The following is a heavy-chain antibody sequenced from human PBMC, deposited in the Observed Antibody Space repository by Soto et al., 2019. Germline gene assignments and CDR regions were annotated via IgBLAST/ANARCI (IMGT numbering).Heavy chain of an antibody. V-gene: IGHV5-51*01. D-gene: IGHD3-10*01. J-gene: IGHJ3*02. CDR2: IYPGDSDT. CDR1: VYSFTSYW. Sequence: GESLKISCKGSVYSFTSYWIGWVRQMPGKGLEWMGIIYPGDSDTRYSPSFQGQVTISADKSISTAYLQWSSLKASDTAMYYCARHTRGGSGSYYNVANAFDIWGQGTMVTVSS. CDR3: ARHTRGGSGSYYNVANAFDI.